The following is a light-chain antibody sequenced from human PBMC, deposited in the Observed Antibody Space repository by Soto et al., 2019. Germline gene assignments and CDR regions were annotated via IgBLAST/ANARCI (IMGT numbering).Light chain of an antibody. Sequence: QSVLTQPPSASGTPGQRVTISCSGSSSNIGSNYVYWYQQLPATAPKLLIYRNNQRPSGVPDRFSGSKSGTSASLAISGLRSEDEADYYCAAWDNSLSVGVFGGGTQLTVL. CDR3: AAWDNSLSVGV. J-gene: IGLJ3*02. CDR2: RNN. CDR1: SSNIGSNY. V-gene: IGLV1-47*01.